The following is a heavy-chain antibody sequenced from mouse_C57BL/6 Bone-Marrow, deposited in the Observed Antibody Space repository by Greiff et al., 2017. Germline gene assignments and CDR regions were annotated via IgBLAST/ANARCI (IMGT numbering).Heavy chain of an antibody. CDR1: GYTFTDYY. V-gene: IGHV1-76*01. CDR3: ARDYYGRAGDWYFDV. Sequence: VQLQQSGAELVRPGASVKLSCKASGYTFTDYYINWVKQRPGQGLEWIARIYPGSGNTYYNEKFKGKDTLTADKSSSTAYMQLSSLTSEASAGYCCARDYYGRAGDWYFDVWGTGTTVTVSS. J-gene: IGHJ1*03. D-gene: IGHD1-1*01. CDR2: IYPGSGNT.